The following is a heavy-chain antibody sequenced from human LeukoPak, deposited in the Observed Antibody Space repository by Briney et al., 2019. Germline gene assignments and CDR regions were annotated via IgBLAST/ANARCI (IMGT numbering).Heavy chain of an antibody. J-gene: IGHJ4*02. CDR3: AKDPFGVVIPFDY. Sequence: GGSLRLSCAASGFTFSSYAMSWVRQAPGKGLEWVSAISGSGGSTYYADSVKGRFTISRDNSKNTLYLQMNSLGAEDTAVYYCAKDPFGVVIPFDYWGQGTLVTVSS. V-gene: IGHV3-23*01. CDR1: GFTFSSYA. D-gene: IGHD3-3*01. CDR2: ISGSGGST.